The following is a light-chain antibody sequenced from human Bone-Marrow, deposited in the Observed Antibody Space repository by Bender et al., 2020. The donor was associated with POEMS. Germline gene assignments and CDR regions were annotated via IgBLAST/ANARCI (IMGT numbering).Light chain of an antibody. J-gene: IGLJ2*01. V-gene: IGLV2-14*02. Sequence: QSALTQPASVSGSPGQSITISCTGTSSDVGSYDLVSWYQQHPGKAPRLMIYAVNSRPSGTSHRFSGSKSGNTASLTISGLQAEDAADYYCTSYTSSTILFGGGTKLTVL. CDR3: TSYTSSTIL. CDR2: AVN. CDR1: SSDVGSYDL.